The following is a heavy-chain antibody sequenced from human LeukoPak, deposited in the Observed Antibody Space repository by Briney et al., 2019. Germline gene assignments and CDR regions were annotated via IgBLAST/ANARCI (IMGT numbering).Heavy chain of an antibody. CDR1: GLTFSSYS. CDR2: ISSSGSII. D-gene: IGHD3-10*01. J-gene: IGHJ4*02. Sequence: GGSLRLSCAASGLTFSSYSMNWVGQGPGKGLEWISYISSSGSIIYYAGSVKGRFTISRDNAKNSLYLQMNSLTDEDTALYYCPRGAFSFAYYFGSGSADYWGQGTLVTVSS. CDR3: PRGAFSFAYYFGSGSADY. V-gene: IGHV3-48*02.